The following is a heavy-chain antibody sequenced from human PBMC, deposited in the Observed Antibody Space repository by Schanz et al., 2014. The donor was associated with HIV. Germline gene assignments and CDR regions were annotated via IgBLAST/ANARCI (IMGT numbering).Heavy chain of an antibody. V-gene: IGHV3-11*01. Sequence: QVHLMESGGGLVKPGGSLRLSCAASGFTFSDYHMSWIRQAPGKGLEWVSYISRSGSTIYYADSVKGRFTISRDNAKNSLYLQMNSLRAEDTAVYYCARVSGYNSPDAFDIWGQGTMVTVSS. J-gene: IGHJ3*02. CDR3: ARVSGYNSPDAFDI. CDR1: GFTFSDYH. D-gene: IGHD5-12*01. CDR2: ISRSGSTI.